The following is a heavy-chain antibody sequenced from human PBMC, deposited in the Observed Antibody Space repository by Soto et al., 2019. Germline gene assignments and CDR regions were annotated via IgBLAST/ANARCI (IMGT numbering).Heavy chain of an antibody. CDR2: ISYDGSNK. Sequence: QVQLVESGGGVVQPGRSLRLSCAASGFTFSSYGMHWVRQAPGKGLEWVAVISYDGSNKYYADSVKGRFTISRDNSQNTLYLQMNSLKAEDTAVYYCAKGVTMVWGVTYNWFDPWGQGTLVTVSS. J-gene: IGHJ5*02. CDR1: GFTFSSYG. CDR3: AKGVTMVWGVTYNWFDP. V-gene: IGHV3-30*18. D-gene: IGHD3-10*01.